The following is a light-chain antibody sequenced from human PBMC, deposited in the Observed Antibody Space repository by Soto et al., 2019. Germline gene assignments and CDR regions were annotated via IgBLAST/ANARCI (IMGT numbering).Light chain of an antibody. CDR3: QQRSSWSLT. J-gene: IGKJ4*01. V-gene: IGKV1-39*01. CDR1: HNIDTF. CDR2: AAS. Sequence: DIQITQSPSSLSASVVDRVTITCRASHNIDTFLNWYQQEPGKAPKLLIYAASILQGGVPSRFSGSGSGTDFTLTISSLEPGDFALYYCQQRSSWSLTFGGGTKVDI.